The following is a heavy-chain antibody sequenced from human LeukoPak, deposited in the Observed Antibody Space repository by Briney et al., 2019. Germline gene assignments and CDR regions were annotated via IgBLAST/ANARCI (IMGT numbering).Heavy chain of an antibody. CDR3: ARLSGKRTGSYSVYYYYYMDV. Sequence: GGSLRLSCAASGFTFSSYEMNWVRQAPGKGLEYVSAISSNGGSTYYANSVKGRFTISRDNSKNTLYLQMGSLRAEDMAVYYCARLSGKRTGSYSVYYYYYMDVWGKGTTVTISS. V-gene: IGHV3-64*01. CDR2: ISSNGGST. CDR1: GFTFSSYE. J-gene: IGHJ6*03. D-gene: IGHD3-10*01.